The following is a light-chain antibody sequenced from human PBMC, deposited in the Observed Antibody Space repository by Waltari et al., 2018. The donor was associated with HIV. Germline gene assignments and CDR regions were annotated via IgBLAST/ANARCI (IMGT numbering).Light chain of an antibody. CDR2: DVI. V-gene: IGLV2-14*03. Sequence: QSALTQPASVSGSPGQSITISCTGSSNDIGRSNHVSWYQQFPGKAPKLLITDVIRRPLGVSDRFSGSKSGNTASLTISGLQAEDEASYFCSSYSSVNTFVVFGGGTKVTVL. CDR1: SNDIGRSNH. J-gene: IGLJ2*01. CDR3: SSYSSVNTFVV.